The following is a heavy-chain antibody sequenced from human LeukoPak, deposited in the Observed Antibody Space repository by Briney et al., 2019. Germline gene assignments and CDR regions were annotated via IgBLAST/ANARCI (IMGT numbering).Heavy chain of an antibody. CDR2: INHSGSA. D-gene: IGHD3-10*01. V-gene: IGHV4-34*01. Sequence: SETLSLTCGVYGESFGGYLWNWIRQPPGKDLEWLGEINHSGSANYHPSLKSRVTISVDTSKNQASLSLSSVTAADTAVYYCAGGVRESYYNWFDPWGQGTLVTVSS. CDR1: GESFGGYL. J-gene: IGHJ5*02. CDR3: AGGVRESYYNWFDP.